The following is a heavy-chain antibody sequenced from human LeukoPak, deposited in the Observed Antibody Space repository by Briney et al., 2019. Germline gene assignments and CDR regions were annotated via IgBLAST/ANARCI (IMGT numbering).Heavy chain of an antibody. Sequence: SETLSLTCAVYGGSFCGYYWSWILQPPGKGLECIGEINHSGSTNYNPSLKSRVTISVDTSKNQFSPKLSSVTAADTAVYYCARVQYNWNDVGGSDFDYWGQGTLVTVSS. D-gene: IGHD1-20*01. J-gene: IGHJ4*02. CDR3: ARVQYNWNDVGGSDFDY. CDR2: INHSGST. V-gene: IGHV4-34*01. CDR1: GGSFCGYY.